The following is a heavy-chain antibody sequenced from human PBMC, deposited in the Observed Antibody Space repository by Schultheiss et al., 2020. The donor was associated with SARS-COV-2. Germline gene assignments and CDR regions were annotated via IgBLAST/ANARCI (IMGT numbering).Heavy chain of an antibody. CDR2: IYTSGST. CDR1: GGSISSGSYY. J-gene: IGHJ6*02. D-gene: IGHD4-17*01. V-gene: IGHV4-61*02. Sequence: LRLSCTVSGGSISSGSYYWSWIRQPAGKGLEWIGRIYTSGSTNYNPSLKSRVTISVDTSKNQFSLKLSSVTAADTAVYYCARVPGGDYGPYYYNMDVWGQGTTVTVSS. CDR3: ARVPGGDYGPYYYNMDV.